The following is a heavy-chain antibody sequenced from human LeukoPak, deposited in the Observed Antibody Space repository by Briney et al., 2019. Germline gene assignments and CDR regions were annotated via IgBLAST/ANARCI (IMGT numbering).Heavy chain of an antibody. V-gene: IGHV1-24*01. J-gene: IGHJ4*02. CDR2: FDPEDGET. D-gene: IGHD2-21*01. CDR1: GYTLTELS. Sequence: ASVKVSCKVSGYTLTELSMHWVRQAPGKGLEWMGGFDPEDGETIYAQKFQGRVTMTEDTSTDTAYMELSSLRSEDTAVYYCVARLGQIVVVSPFDYWGQGTLVTVSS. CDR3: VARLGQIVVVSPFDY.